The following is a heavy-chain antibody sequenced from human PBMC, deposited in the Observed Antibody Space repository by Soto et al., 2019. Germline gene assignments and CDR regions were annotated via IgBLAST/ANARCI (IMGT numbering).Heavy chain of an antibody. CDR3: ARAAPWYYDILTGYYGGYYYYMDV. Sequence: GASVKVSRKASGYTFTSYGISWVRQAPGQGLEWMGWISAYNGNTNYAQKLQGRVTMTTDTSTSTAYMELRSLRSDDTAVYYYARAAPWYYDILTGYYGGYYYYMDVWGKGTTVTVSS. V-gene: IGHV1-18*01. CDR1: GYTFTSYG. D-gene: IGHD3-9*01. CDR2: ISAYNGNT. J-gene: IGHJ6*03.